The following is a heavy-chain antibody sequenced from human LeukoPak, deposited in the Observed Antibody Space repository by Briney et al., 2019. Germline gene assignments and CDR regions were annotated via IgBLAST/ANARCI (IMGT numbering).Heavy chain of an antibody. Sequence: GGSLRLSCAASGFTFSSYSMNWVRQAPGKGPEWVSSISSSSSYIYYADSVKGRFTISRDNAKNSLYLQMNSLRAEDTAVYYCARDIYCSGGSCYFPLYAFDIWGQGTMVTVSS. V-gene: IGHV3-21*01. CDR1: GFTFSSYS. CDR2: ISSSSSYI. D-gene: IGHD2-15*01. J-gene: IGHJ3*02. CDR3: ARDIYCSGGSCYFPLYAFDI.